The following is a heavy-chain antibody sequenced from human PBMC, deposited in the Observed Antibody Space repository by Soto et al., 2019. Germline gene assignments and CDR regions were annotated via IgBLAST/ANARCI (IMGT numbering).Heavy chain of an antibody. J-gene: IGHJ6*02. CDR1: GFTFDDYA. CDR3: AAYNSSWKRRAYYYYGMDV. Sequence: LRLSCAASGFTFDDYAMHWVRQAPGKGLEWVSGISWNSGSIGYADSVKGRFTISRDNAKNSLYLQMNSLRAEDTALYYCAAYNSSWKRRAYYYYGMDVWGQGTTVTVSS. D-gene: IGHD6-13*01. V-gene: IGHV3-9*01. CDR2: ISWNSGSI.